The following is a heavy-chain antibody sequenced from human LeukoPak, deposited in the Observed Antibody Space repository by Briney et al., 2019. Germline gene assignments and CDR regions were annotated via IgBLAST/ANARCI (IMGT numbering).Heavy chain of an antibody. CDR3: ARETTSSWYDLYYYYGMDV. D-gene: IGHD6-13*01. J-gene: IGHJ6*02. Sequence: PSETLSLTCAVYGGSFSGYYWSWIRQPPGKGLEWIGEINHSGSTNYNPSLKSRVTISVDTSKNQFFLKLSSVTAADTAVYYCARETTSSWYDLYYYYGMDVWGQGTTVTVS. V-gene: IGHV4-34*01. CDR2: INHSGST. CDR1: GGSFSGYY.